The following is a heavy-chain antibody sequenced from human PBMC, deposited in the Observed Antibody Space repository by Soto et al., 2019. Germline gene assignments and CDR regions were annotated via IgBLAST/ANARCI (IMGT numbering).Heavy chain of an antibody. Sequence: GGSLRLSCAASVFTFSNAWMIWVRQAPGKGLEWVGRIKSKTDGGTTDYAAPVKGRFTISRDDSKNTLYLQMNSLKTEDTAVYYCASAARPGSNFDYWGQGTLVTVSS. CDR1: VFTFSNAW. CDR2: IKSKTDGGTT. D-gene: IGHD6-6*01. V-gene: IGHV3-15*01. J-gene: IGHJ4*02. CDR3: ASAARPGSNFDY.